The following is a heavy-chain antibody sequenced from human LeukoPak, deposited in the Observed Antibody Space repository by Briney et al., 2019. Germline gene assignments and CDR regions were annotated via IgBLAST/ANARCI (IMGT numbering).Heavy chain of an antibody. CDR1: GYSFISYW. J-gene: IGHJ4*02. CDR2: IYPGDSDT. V-gene: IGHV5-51*01. CDR3: AGQEIYGSGWPYYFDS. D-gene: IGHD6-25*01. Sequence: GESLKISCKASGYSFISYWIAWVRQMPGKGLEWMGIIYPGDSDTRYSPSFQGQVTISVDKSISTAYLQWSSLKAPDTAMYYCAGQEIYGSGWPYYFDSWGQGTLVTVSS.